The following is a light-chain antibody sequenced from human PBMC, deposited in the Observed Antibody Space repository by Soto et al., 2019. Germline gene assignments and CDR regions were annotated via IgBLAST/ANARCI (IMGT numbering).Light chain of an antibody. CDR2: GAS. CDR3: QQYDSSPCT. CDR1: QSVSRSF. Sequence: EIVLTQSPGTLSLSPGERATLSCRASQSVSRSFLAWYQQKPGQAPRLLIYGASSRATGIPDRFSGSGSGTDFTLTISRLEPEDFAVYYCQQYDSSPCTFGRGTKVEIK. V-gene: IGKV3-20*01. J-gene: IGKJ1*01.